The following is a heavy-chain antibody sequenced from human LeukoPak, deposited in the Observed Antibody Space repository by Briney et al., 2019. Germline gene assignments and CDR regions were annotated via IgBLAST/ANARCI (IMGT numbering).Heavy chain of an antibody. CDR3: ARDKIVGPTTLDY. CDR1: GFTFSGHW. V-gene: IGHV3-7*01. D-gene: IGHD1-26*01. CDR2: IKQDGYEK. Sequence: GGSLRLSCAASGFTFSGHWMSWVRQTPEKGLEWVANIKQDGYEKYYVDSVKGRFTISRDNAKNSLYLQMNSLRADDTAIYYCARDKIVGPTTLDYWGQGTLVTVSS. J-gene: IGHJ4*02.